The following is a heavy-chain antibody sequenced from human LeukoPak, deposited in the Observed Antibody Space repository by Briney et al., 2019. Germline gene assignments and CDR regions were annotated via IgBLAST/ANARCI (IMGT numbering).Heavy chain of an antibody. Sequence: GGSLRLSCAASRFTSSSHGMHWVRQAPGKGLEWVALISYDGRNEYYAESVEGRFTISRDTSRNMISLQMNSLRPEDTAVYYCARGYYHFDGSGYFDMWGQGTLVTVSS. CDR2: ISYDGRNE. CDR3: ARGYYHFDGSGYFDM. D-gene: IGHD3-22*01. J-gene: IGHJ4*02. V-gene: IGHV3-30*03. CDR1: RFTSSSHG.